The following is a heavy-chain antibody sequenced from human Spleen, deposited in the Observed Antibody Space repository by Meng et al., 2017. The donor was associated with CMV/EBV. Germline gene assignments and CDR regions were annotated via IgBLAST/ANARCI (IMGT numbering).Heavy chain of an antibody. J-gene: IGHJ6*02. D-gene: IGHD6-6*01. CDR1: GFTFDDFA. CDR3: ASEAARLYYYYYAMDV. V-gene: IGHV3-9*01. CDR2: ISWNSGTI. Sequence: SLKISCAASGFTFDDFAMHWVRQSPGKGLEWVSGISWNSGTIAYADSVKGRFTISRDNAKNTLYLQMNSLRAEDTAVYYCASEAARLYYYYYAMDVWGQGTTVTVSS.